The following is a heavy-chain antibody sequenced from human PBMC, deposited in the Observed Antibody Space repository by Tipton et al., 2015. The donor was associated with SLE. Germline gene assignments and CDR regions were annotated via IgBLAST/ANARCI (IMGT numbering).Heavy chain of an antibody. D-gene: IGHD6-19*01. CDR2: IYYSGST. CDR1: GYSISSGYY. J-gene: IGHJ4*02. Sequence: TLSLTCAVSGYSISSGYYWGWIRQPPGKGLEWIGYIYYSGSTNYNPSLKSRVTISVDTSKNQFSLKLSSVTAADTAVYYCARDGIAVAGRGYYFDYWGQGTLVTVSS. CDR3: ARDGIAVAGRGYYFDY. V-gene: IGHV4-38-2*02.